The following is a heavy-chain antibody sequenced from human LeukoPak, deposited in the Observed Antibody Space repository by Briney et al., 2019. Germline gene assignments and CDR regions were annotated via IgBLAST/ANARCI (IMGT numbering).Heavy chain of an antibody. D-gene: IGHD3-22*01. CDR1: GFTFSSYN. CDR2: ISSSSTYI. V-gene: IGHV3-21*01. Sequence: GGSLRLSCAASGFTFSSYNMNWVRQAPGKGLEWVSSISSSSTYIYYAESMKGRFTISRDNAKNSLYLQMNSLRAEDTAVYYCARDYPYYYDGMWYCDYWGQGTLVSVSS. CDR3: ARDYPYYYDGMWYCDY. J-gene: IGHJ4*02.